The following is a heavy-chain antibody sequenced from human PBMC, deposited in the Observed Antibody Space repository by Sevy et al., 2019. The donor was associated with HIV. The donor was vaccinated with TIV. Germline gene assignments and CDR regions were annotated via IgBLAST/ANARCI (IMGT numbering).Heavy chain of an antibody. D-gene: IGHD3-16*02. Sequence: GESLKISCAASGFTFSSYAMSWVRQAPGKGLEWVSAISGSGGSTYYADSVKGRFTISRDNSKNTLYLQMNSLRAEETAVYYCAKYLSDYVWGSYRYTNWFDPWGQGTLVTVSS. V-gene: IGHV3-23*01. CDR2: ISGSGGST. CDR1: GFTFSSYA. J-gene: IGHJ5*02. CDR3: AKYLSDYVWGSYRYTNWFDP.